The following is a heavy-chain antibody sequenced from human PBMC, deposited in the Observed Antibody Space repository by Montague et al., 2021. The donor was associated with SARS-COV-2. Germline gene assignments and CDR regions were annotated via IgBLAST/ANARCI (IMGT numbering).Heavy chain of an antibody. V-gene: IGHV3-33*01. CDR3: ARDGVYDILTGYWTD. J-gene: IGHJ4*02. CDR1: GFTFSRYG. Sequence: SLRLSCAASGFTFSRYGMHWVRQAPGKGLEWVAVIWYDGSNKYYADFVKGRFTISRDNSKNTLYLQMNSLRAADTAVYYCARDGVYDILTGYWTDWGQGTLVTVSS. CDR2: IWYDGSNK. D-gene: IGHD3-9*01.